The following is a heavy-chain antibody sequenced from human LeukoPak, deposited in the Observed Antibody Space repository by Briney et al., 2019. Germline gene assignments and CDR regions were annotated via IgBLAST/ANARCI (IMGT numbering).Heavy chain of an antibody. Sequence: ASVKVSCKASGYTFTSYYTHWVRQAPGQGLEWMGIINPSGGSTSYVQKFQGRVTMTRDTSTSTVYMELSSLRSEDTAEYYCARDRYYYDSSGYIRGISFDYWGQGTLVTVSS. V-gene: IGHV1-46*01. CDR2: INPSGGST. J-gene: IGHJ4*02. CDR1: GYTFTSYY. D-gene: IGHD3-22*01. CDR3: ARDRYYYDSSGYIRGISFDY.